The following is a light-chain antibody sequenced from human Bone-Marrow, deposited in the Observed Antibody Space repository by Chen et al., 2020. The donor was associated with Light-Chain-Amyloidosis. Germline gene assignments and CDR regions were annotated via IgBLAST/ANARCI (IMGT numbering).Light chain of an antibody. J-gene: IGLJ3*02. V-gene: IGLV3-21*02. CDR3: QVWDRSSDRPV. CDR2: DDS. CDR1: NIGSTS. Sequence: SYVLTQPSSVSVAPGQTATNACGGNNIGSTSVYWSQQTPGQAPLLVVYDDSDRPSGIPEGLSGSNSGNTATLTISRVEAGDEADYYCQVWDRSSDRPVFGGGTKLTVL.